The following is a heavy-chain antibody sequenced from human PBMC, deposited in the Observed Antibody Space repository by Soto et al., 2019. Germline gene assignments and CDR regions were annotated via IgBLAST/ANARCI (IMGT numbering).Heavy chain of an antibody. D-gene: IGHD3-3*01. CDR2: ISGSDGKT. CDR1: GFGFGSYG. J-gene: IGHJ4*02. CDR3: GRWSYLDY. Sequence: GGTLRLPCYASGFGFGSYGPSWVWHSPGQGLERVSTISGSDGKTFYAYSGKGRLSTSRDTYQSTLYLQMNSLRADDTAMYCCGRWSYLDYWGRGTRVTVSS. V-gene: IGHV3-23*01.